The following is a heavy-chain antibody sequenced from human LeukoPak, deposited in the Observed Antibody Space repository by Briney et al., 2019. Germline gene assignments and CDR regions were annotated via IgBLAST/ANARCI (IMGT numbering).Heavy chain of an antibody. J-gene: IGHJ4*02. Sequence: GGSLRLSCAASGFTFSSYAMSWVRQAPGKGLEWVSAISGSGGSTYYADSVKGRFTISRDNSKNTLYLQMNSLRAEDTAVYYCAKDLWEGYCSSTSCYRYGAIDYWGQGTLVTVSS. CDR1: GFTFSSYA. CDR3: AKDLWEGYCSSTSCYRYGAIDY. D-gene: IGHD2-2*01. CDR2: ISGSGGST. V-gene: IGHV3-23*01.